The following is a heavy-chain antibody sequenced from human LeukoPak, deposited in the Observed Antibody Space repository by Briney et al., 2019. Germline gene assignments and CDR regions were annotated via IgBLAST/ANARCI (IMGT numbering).Heavy chain of an antibody. CDR1: GFSFSAHW. CDR2: IKQDGSEK. V-gene: IGHV3-7*01. CDR3: ARQNLIRDFDY. Sequence: GGSLRLSCADSGFSFSAHWMTWVRQAPGKGLEWVANIKQDGSEKYYVDSVKGRFTISRDNAKNSLYLQMNSLRAEDTAVYYCARQNLIRDFDYWGQGTLVTVSS. J-gene: IGHJ4*02.